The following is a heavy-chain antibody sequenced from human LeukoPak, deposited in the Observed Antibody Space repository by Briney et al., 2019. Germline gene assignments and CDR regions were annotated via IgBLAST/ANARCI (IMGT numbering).Heavy chain of an antibody. CDR1: GYTLTELS. CDR2: FDPKDGET. J-gene: IGHJ4*02. CDR3: ATMYYYDSSGYLVFVDY. V-gene: IGHV1-24*01. D-gene: IGHD3-22*01. Sequence: GASVKVSCKVSGYTLTELSMHWVRQAPGKGLEWMGGFDPKDGETIYAQKFQGRVTMTEDTSTDTAYMELSSLRSEDTAVYYCATMYYYDSSGYLVFVDYWGQGTLVTVSS.